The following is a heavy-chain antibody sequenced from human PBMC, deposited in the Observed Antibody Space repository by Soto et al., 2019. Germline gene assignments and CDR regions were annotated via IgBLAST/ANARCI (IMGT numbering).Heavy chain of an antibody. CDR3: AHSGPYPEYLQH. J-gene: IGHJ1*01. CDR2: IYWNDDK. V-gene: IGHV2-5*01. Sequence: SGPTLVNTTQTLTLTCTFSGFSLRTSGVGVGGIGRPPGKALELLALIYWNDDKLYSPSLQSRRTITKDTSKNQVVLTMTDMDPVDTATYYCAHSGPYPEYLQHWGQGTLVNGSS. CDR1: GFSLRTSGVG.